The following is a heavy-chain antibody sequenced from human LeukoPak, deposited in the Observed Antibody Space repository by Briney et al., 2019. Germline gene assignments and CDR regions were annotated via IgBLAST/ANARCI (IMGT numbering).Heavy chain of an antibody. V-gene: IGHV3-21*01. J-gene: IGHJ5*02. CDR1: GFTFSSYG. Sequence: PGRSLRLSCAASGFTFSSYGMHWVRQAPGKGLEWVSSISGSSSYIYYADSVKGRFTISRDNAKNSLYLQMNGLRAEDTAVYYCARTRDSSSWSTGPWGQGTLVTVSS. CDR3: ARTRDSSSWSTGP. CDR2: ISGSSSYI. D-gene: IGHD6-13*01.